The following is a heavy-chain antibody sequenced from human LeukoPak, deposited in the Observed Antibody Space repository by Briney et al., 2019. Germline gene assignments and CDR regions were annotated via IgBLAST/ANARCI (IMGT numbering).Heavy chain of an antibody. CDR2: INHSGST. J-gene: IGHJ5*02. CDR3: ASVYGGNSWRRYNSWFDP. D-gene: IGHD4-23*01. V-gene: IGHV4-34*01. CDR1: GGSISSYY. Sequence: SETLSLTCTVSGGSISSYYWSWIRQPPGKGLEWIGEINHSGSTNYNPSLKSRVTISVDTSKNQFSLKLSSVTAADTAVYYCASVYGGNSWRRYNSWFDPWGQGTLVTVSS.